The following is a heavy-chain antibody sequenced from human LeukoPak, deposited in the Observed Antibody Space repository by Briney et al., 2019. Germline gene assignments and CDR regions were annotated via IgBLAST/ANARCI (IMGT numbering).Heavy chain of an antibody. J-gene: IGHJ4*02. V-gene: IGHV3-23*01. CDR1: GFTFSSYA. D-gene: IGHD2-21*02. CDR3: AKGRSVLSGHIVVVTAIPK. Sequence: GGSLRLSCAASGFTFSSYAMSWVRQAPGKGLEWVSAISGSGGSTYYADSVKGRFTISRDNSKNTLYLQMNSLSAEDTAVYYCAKGRSVLSGHIVVVTAIPKWGQGTLVTVSS. CDR2: ISGSGGST.